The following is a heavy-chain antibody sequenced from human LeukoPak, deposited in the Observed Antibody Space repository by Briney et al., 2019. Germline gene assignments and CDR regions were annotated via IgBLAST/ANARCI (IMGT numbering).Heavy chain of an antibody. CDR3: AKEGCSGGSCYTKKPYNWFDP. CDR2: ISGSGGST. CDR1: GFTFSSYA. V-gene: IGHV3-23*01. D-gene: IGHD2-15*01. Sequence: GGSLRLSCAASGFTFSSYAMSWVRQAPGKGLEWVSAISGSGGSTYYADSVKGRFTISRDNSKNTLYLQMNSLRAEDTAVYYCAKEGCSGGSCYTKKPYNWFDPWGQGTLVTVSS. J-gene: IGHJ5*02.